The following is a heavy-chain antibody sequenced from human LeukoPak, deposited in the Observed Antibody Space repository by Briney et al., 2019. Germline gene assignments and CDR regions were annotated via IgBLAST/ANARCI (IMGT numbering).Heavy chain of an antibody. D-gene: IGHD2-15*01. CDR2: TNQSGNT. V-gene: IGHV4-34*01. Sequence: PSETLSLTCGVYNGSFNGYYWFWIRQPPGKGLEWIGETNQSGNTNYNPSLGCRVTMSLDTSKNQFSLRLNSMTAADTAIYFCAAMGVVVVPSRGVYWFDPWGQGTPVIVSS. CDR3: AAMGVVVVPSRGVYWFDP. CDR1: NGSFNGYY. J-gene: IGHJ5*02.